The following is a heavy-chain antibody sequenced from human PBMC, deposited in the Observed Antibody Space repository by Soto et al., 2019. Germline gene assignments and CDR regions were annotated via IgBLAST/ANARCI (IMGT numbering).Heavy chain of an antibody. V-gene: IGHV3-48*01. Sequence: EVQLVESGGGLVQPGGSLRLSCAASGFTFSSYSMNWVRQAPGKGLEWVSYISSSSSTIYYADSVKARFTIARDNAKYALYPQRFSQRAEETAVDYCPKNPKRITLTGWFDHWGQGTMVSVSS. CDR3: PKNPKRITLTGWFDH. J-gene: IGHJ5*02. CDR1: GFTFSSYS. D-gene: IGHD1-20*01. CDR2: ISSSSSTI.